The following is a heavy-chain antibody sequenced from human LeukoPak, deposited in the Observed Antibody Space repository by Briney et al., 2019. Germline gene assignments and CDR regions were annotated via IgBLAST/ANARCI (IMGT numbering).Heavy chain of an antibody. J-gene: IGHJ2*01. V-gene: IGHV3-72*01. CDR3: ARGQVTGPYWYFDL. CDR1: GFIFSDHF. Sequence: GGPLRLPCAASGFIFSDHFMDWLRQATGKGLEWVSRTRKKTNSYITEYAASVKGRFTISRDDSKKSLYLQMNSLKTEDTAVYYCARGQVTGPYWYFDLWGRGTLVTVSS. D-gene: IGHD7-27*01. CDR2: TRKKTNSYIT.